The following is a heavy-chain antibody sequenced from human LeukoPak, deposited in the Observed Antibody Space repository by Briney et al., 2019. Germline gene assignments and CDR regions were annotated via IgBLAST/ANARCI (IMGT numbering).Heavy chain of an antibody. CDR2: ISAGNGNT. Sequence: GASVKVSCKASGYTFTSYAMHWVRQAPGQRLEWMGWISAGNGNTKYSQKFQGRVTITRDTSASTAYMELSSLRSEDTAVYYCARDRGGSGSYLGRYLNYWGQGTLVTVSS. D-gene: IGHD3-10*01. CDR1: GYTFTSYA. CDR3: ARDRGGSGSYLGRYLNY. V-gene: IGHV1-3*01. J-gene: IGHJ4*02.